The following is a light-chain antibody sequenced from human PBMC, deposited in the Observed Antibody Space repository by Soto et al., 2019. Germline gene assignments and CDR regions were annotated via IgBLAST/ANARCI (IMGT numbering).Light chain of an antibody. CDR1: NSDVGGYNF. V-gene: IGLV2-14*01. J-gene: IGLJ1*01. Sequence: QSVLTQPPSVSGSPGQSITISCTGTNSDVGGYNFVSWYQQQPGKAPKLIIYEVRNRPSGVSDRFSGSKYGNTASLTISGLQAEDEADYYCGSQTTSSTSVFGTGTKVTV. CDR3: GSQTTSSTSV. CDR2: EVR.